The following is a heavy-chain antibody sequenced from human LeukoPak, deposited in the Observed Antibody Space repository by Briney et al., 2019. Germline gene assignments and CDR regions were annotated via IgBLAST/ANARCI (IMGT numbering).Heavy chain of an antibody. CDR2: ISYDGSNK. J-gene: IGHJ4*02. CDR3: AKDSLFLGELSSYFDY. CDR1: GFTVSSNY. Sequence: PGGSLRLSCAASGFTVSSNYMSWVRQAPGKGLEWVAVISYDGSNKYYADSVKGRFTISRDNSKNTLYLQMNSLRAEDTAVYYCAKDSLFLGELSSYFDYWGQGTLVTVSS. V-gene: IGHV3-30*18. D-gene: IGHD3-16*02.